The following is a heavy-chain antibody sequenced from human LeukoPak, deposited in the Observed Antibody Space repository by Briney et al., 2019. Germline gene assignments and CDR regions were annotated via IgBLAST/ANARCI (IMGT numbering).Heavy chain of an antibody. CDR1: GGSISSSNW. V-gene: IGHV4-4*02. CDR2: IYHSGST. Sequence: SETLSLTCAVSGGSISSSNWWSWVRQPPGKGLEWIGEIYHSGSTNYNPSLKSRVTISVDKSKNQFSLELSSVTAADTAVYYCAREFDYGDYGNAFDIWGQGTMVTVSS. D-gene: IGHD4-17*01. CDR3: AREFDYGDYGNAFDI. J-gene: IGHJ3*02.